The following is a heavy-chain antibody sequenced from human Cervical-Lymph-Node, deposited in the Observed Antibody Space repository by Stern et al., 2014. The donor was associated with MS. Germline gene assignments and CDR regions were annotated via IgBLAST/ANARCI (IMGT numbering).Heavy chain of an antibody. CDR1: GGTFSSYT. V-gene: IGHV1-69*06. CDR3: AREALLGGNYYALDV. J-gene: IGHJ6*02. CDR2: SSPIFGKA. Sequence: VQLVEPGGEVKKPGASVKVSCKAFGGTFSSYTMSWVRQAPGQGLEWMGRSSPIFGKANYAQKLQDRVTIAAHNFTSTPYLTLHSLRSEDTAVYYCAREALLGGNYYALDVWGQGTTVTVSS. D-gene: IGHD2-15*01.